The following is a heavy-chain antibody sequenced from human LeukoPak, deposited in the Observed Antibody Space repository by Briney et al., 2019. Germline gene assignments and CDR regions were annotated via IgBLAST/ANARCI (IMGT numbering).Heavy chain of an antibody. CDR2: IYYSGKT. CDR1: GGSIGRSSYY. Sequence: SETLSLTCTVSGGSIGRSSYYWGWIRQPPGKGLEWIGNIYYSGKTDYNPSLKSRVTISVYTSKNQFSLKLSSVTAADTAVYYCARGPIIDIVVIPAAADYYHMDVWGKGTTVTVSS. CDR3: ARGPIIDIVVIPAAADYYHMDV. D-gene: IGHD2-2*01. J-gene: IGHJ6*03. V-gene: IGHV4-39*07.